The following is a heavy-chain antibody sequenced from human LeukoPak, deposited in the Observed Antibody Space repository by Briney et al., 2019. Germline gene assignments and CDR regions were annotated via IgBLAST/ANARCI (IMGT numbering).Heavy chain of an antibody. Sequence: GGSLRLSCAASGFSFSVYWMHWVRQAPGRGPVWVSGISPSGGGTYYADSVKGRFTISRDDSKNTLSLQMNSLRVEDTAVYYCAQDLAWGAFDHWGQGTLVTVSS. J-gene: IGHJ4*02. D-gene: IGHD7-27*01. CDR1: GFSFSVYW. CDR3: AQDLAWGAFDH. V-gene: IGHV3-23*01. CDR2: ISPSGGGT.